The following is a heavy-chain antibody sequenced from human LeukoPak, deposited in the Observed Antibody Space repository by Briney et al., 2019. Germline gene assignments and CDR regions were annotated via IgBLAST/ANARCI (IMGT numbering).Heavy chain of an antibody. D-gene: IGHD3-22*01. CDR1: GGSITSYY. CDR3: ARVDESSGYYYFDY. CDR2: IYYSGST. J-gene: IGHJ4*02. Sequence: SETLSLTWTVSGGSITSYYWSWIRQPPGKGLEWIGYIYYSGSTNYNPSLKSRVTISVDTSKNQFSLKLSSVTAADTAVYYCARVDESSGYYYFDYWGQGTLVTVSS. V-gene: IGHV4-59*01.